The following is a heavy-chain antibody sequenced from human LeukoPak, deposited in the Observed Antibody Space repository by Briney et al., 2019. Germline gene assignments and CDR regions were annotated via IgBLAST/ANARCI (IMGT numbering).Heavy chain of an antibody. D-gene: IGHD1-1*01. CDR2: INQDGSEK. CDR1: GFTFSTFW. V-gene: IGHV3-7*01. Sequence: PGGSLRLSCAASGFTFSTFWMSWVLQAPGKGLEGVANINQDGSEKYYVYSIKGRFTISRDNAKNSLYMRMDSLRAEDTAVYYCARGGTFVSDYWGQGTLVTVSS. CDR3: ARGGTFVSDY. J-gene: IGHJ4*02.